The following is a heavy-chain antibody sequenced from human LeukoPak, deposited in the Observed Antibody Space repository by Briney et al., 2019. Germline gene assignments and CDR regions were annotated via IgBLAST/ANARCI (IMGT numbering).Heavy chain of an antibody. V-gene: IGHV1-2*02. D-gene: IGHD2-15*01. CDR1: GYTFTAYY. J-gene: IGHJ4*02. Sequence: ASVKVSCKASGYTFTAYYMHWVRQAPGQGLVWVGWINSGSGDTNYAQRFQGRVTVTRDTSISTTYMEVYNPKSDDTAVYYCVREARAAADYWGQGTLVTVSS. CDR3: VREARAAADY. CDR2: INSGSGDT.